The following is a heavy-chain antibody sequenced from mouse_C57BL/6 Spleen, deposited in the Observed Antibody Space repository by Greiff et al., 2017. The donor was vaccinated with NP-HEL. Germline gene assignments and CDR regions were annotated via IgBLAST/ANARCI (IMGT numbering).Heavy chain of an antibody. V-gene: IGHV1-15*01. CDR3: TRGGTTVVVGHFDV. Sequence: VQLQQSGAELVRPGASVTLSCKASGYTFTDYEMHWVKQTPVHGLEWIGAIDPETGGTAYNQKFKGKAILTADKSSSTAYMELRSLASEDSAGYYCTRGGTTVVVGHFDVWGTGTTVTVSS. J-gene: IGHJ1*03. D-gene: IGHD1-1*01. CDR2: IDPETGGT. CDR1: GYTFTDYE.